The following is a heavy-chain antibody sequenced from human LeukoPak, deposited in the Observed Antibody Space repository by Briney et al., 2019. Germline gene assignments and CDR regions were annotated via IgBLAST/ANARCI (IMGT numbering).Heavy chain of an antibody. CDR1: GGSISSYN. CDR2: IHNDGST. CDR3: AIGGGFYYYYGMDV. Sequence: PSETLSLTCSVSGGSISSYNWNWVRQPAGKGLEWNGRIHNDGSTMNNPSLKSRVTMLLDTSKKQFSLNLNFVTAADTAVYYCAIGGGFYYYYGMDVWGQGTTVTVSS. V-gene: IGHV4-4*07. J-gene: IGHJ6*02. D-gene: IGHD3-16*01.